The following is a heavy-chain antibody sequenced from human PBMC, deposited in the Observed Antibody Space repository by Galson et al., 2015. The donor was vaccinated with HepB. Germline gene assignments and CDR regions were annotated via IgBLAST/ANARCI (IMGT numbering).Heavy chain of an antibody. CDR3: ARIYGRWVSDY. D-gene: IGHD5-24*01. CDR2: ISSASSTI. Sequence: SLRLSCAASGFTFSSYSMNWVRQAPGKGLEWVSYISSASSTIYYADSVKGRFTISRDNAKNSLYLQMNSLRDDDTAVYYCARIYGRWVSDYWGQGTLVTVSS. V-gene: IGHV3-48*02. J-gene: IGHJ4*02. CDR1: GFTFSSYS.